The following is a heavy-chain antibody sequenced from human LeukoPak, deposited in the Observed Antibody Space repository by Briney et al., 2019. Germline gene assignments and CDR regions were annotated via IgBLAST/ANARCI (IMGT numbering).Heavy chain of an antibody. CDR2: FDPEDGET. J-gene: IGHJ4*02. D-gene: IGHD3-10*01. V-gene: IGHV1-24*01. Sequence: ASVKVSCKVSGYTLTELSMHWVRQAPGKGLEWMGGFDPEDGETIYAQKFQGRVTMTEDTSTDTAYMELSSLRSEDTAVYYCATALTMVRGVMVFDYWGQGTLVTVSS. CDR1: GYTLTELS. CDR3: ATALTMVRGVMVFDY.